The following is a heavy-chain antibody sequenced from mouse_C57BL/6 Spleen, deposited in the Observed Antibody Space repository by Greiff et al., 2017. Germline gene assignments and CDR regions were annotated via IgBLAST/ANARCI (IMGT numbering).Heavy chain of an antibody. CDR1: GFTFSSYA. J-gene: IGHJ4*01. CDR3: ARERGYDYDDGDYYAMDY. CDR2: ISDGGSYT. V-gene: IGHV5-4*01. D-gene: IGHD2-4*01. Sequence: EVMLVESGGGLVKPGGSLKLSCAASGFTFSSYAMSWVRQTPEKRLEWVATISDGGSYTYYPDNVKGRFTISRDNAKNNLYLQMSHLKSEDTAMYYCARERGYDYDDGDYYAMDYWGQGTSVTVSS.